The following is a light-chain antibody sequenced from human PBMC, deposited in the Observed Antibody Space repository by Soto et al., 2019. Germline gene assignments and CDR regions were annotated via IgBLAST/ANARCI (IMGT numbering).Light chain of an antibody. CDR1: TSDVGDYNF. V-gene: IGLV2-14*01. CDR2: DVS. CDR3: SSYASSNTLL. J-gene: IGLJ2*01. Sequence: QSALTQPAYVSGSPGQLITISCTGTTSDVGDYNFVSWYQQHPGKAPKLMIYDVSSRPSGVSHRFSGSKSGNTASLTISGIQAEDEADYYCSSYASSNTLLFGGVTKLTVL.